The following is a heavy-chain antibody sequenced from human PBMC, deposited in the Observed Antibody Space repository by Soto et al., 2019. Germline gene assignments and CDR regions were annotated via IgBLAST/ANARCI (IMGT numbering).Heavy chain of an antibody. Sequence: ASVKVSCKASGFTFTSSAVQWVRQARGQRLEWIGWIVVGSGNTNYAQKFQERVTITRDMSTSTAYMELSSLRSEDTAVYYCAAVYDSSGYGYYYYGMDVWGQGTTVTVSS. CDR3: AAVYDSSGYGYYYYGMDV. V-gene: IGHV1-58*01. CDR2: IVVGSGNT. CDR1: GFTFTSSA. D-gene: IGHD3-22*01. J-gene: IGHJ6*02.